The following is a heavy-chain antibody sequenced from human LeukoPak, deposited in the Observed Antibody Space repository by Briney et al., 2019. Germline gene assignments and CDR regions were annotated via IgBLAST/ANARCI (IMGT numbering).Heavy chain of an antibody. D-gene: IGHD2/OR15-2a*01. V-gene: IGHV1-3*03. Sequence: ASVKVSCKASGYTFTSYAMHWVRQAPGQRLEWMGWINAGNGNTKYSQEFQGRVTMTEDTSTDTAYMELSSLRSEDTAVYYCATTTYGYTGWYFDYWGQGTLVTVSS. CDR2: INAGNGNT. J-gene: IGHJ4*02. CDR1: GYTFTSYA. CDR3: ATTTYGYTGWYFDY.